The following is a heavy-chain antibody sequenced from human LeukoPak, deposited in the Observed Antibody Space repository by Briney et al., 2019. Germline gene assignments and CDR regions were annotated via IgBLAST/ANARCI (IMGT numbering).Heavy chain of an antibody. Sequence: SETLSLTCAVYGGSFSGYYWSWIRQPPGKGLEWIGEINHSGSTNYNPSLKSRVTISVDTSKNQFSLKLSSVTAADTAVYYCARLKGDCSSTSCYRIYYYYGMDVWGQGTTVTVSS. V-gene: IGHV4-34*01. D-gene: IGHD2-2*01. J-gene: IGHJ6*02. CDR3: ARLKGDCSSTSCYRIYYYYGMDV. CDR2: INHSGST. CDR1: GGSFSGYY.